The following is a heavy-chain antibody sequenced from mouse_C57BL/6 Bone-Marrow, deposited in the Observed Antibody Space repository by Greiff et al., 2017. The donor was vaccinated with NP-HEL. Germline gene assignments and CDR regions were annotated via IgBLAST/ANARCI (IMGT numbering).Heavy chain of an antibody. Sequence: EVMLVESGGDLVKPGVSLKLSCAASGFTFWSYGMSGVRQTPDKRLEWGATISSGGSYTYYPDSVKGRFTIHRDYAKNTLYLQMSSLKSEDTAMYYCARHRWLLPWYFDVWGTGTTVTVSS. D-gene: IGHD2-3*01. CDR3: ARHRWLLPWYFDV. J-gene: IGHJ1*03. V-gene: IGHV5-6*01. CDR2: ISSGGSYT. CDR1: GFTFWSYG.